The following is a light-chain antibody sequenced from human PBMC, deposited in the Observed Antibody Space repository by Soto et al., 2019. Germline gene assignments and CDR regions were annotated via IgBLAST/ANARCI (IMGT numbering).Light chain of an antibody. CDR1: QGIGTW. Sequence: IQMVQHPSSVSASLGDRVTITCRASQGIGTWLAWYQQKPGKGPNLLIYAASSLESGVPSRFSGSGTGTEFTLTISSPQPDDVATYPIPRHISTRLTFGGGTKVDIK. V-gene: IGKV1-12*01. CDR2: AAS. CDR3: PRHISTRLT. J-gene: IGKJ4*01.